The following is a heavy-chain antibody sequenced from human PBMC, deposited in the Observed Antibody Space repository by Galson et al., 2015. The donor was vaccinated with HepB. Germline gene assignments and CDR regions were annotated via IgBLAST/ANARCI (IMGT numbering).Heavy chain of an antibody. CDR1: GFTFNNYA. V-gene: IGHV3-23*01. CDR2: ISGSGSST. J-gene: IGHJ4*02. D-gene: IGHD3-22*01. CDR3: AKEWGDIMDTSGYPDH. Sequence: SLRLSCAASGFTFNNYAMTWVRQAPGKGLEWVSAISGSGSSTYYADSVKGRFTISRDNSKNTLHLQMNSLRAEDTALYYCAKEWGDIMDTSGYPDHWGQGTLVTVSS.